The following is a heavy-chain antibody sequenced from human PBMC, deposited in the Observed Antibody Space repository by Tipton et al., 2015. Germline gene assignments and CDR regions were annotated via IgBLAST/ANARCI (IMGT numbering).Heavy chain of an antibody. D-gene: IGHD6-13*01. Sequence: QLVQSGPEVKKPGSSVKVSCKASGGSFSSYAINWVRQAPGQGLEWMGGIIPFFGTANYAQKFQGRVTITADKSTTTAYMELSSLRSEDTALYFCARGQSSSGPGRLDPWGQGTLVTVSS. CDR2: IIPFFGTA. V-gene: IGHV1-69*06. CDR3: ARGQSSSGPGRLDP. J-gene: IGHJ5*02. CDR1: GGSFSSYA.